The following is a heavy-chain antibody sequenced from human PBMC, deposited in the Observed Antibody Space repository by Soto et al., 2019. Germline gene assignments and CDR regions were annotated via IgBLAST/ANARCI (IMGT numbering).Heavy chain of an antibody. CDR3: ARSVEWLASFDY. J-gene: IGHJ4*02. V-gene: IGHV1-18*01. D-gene: IGHD6-19*01. CDR2: ISAYNGNT. CDR1: GYTFTSYG. Sequence: GASVKVSCKASGYTFTSYGISWVRQAPGQGLEWMGWISAYNGNTNNAQKFQGRITMTRNTSISTAYMELSSLRSEDTAVYYCARSVEWLASFDYWGQGTLVTVSS.